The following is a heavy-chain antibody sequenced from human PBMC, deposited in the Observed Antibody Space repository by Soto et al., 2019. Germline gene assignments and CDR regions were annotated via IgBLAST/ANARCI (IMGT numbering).Heavy chain of an antibody. D-gene: IGHD2-21*01. Sequence: EVQLLESGGGVVRPGGSLRLPCAASGFTFRNFVMSWVRQAPGKGLQWVSAIRATGGQTFYADSVKGRFTISRDNSKNMLYLQINSLRDEDTALYFCAQDRGWGVVSPSHDSWGQGTLVTVSS. V-gene: IGHV3-23*01. CDR2: IRATGGQT. CDR3: AQDRGWGVVSPSHDS. J-gene: IGHJ5*01. CDR1: GFTFRNFV.